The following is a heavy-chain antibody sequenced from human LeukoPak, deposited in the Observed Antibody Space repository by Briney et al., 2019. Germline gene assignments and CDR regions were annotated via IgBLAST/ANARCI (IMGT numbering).Heavy chain of an antibody. J-gene: IGHJ5*02. Sequence: ASVKVSCKASGYTFTSYGISWVRQAPGQGLEWMGWISAYNGNTNYAQKLQGRVTMTTDTSTSTAYMELRSLRSDDTAVYHCARGADSGYDFLSWFDPWGQGTLVTVSS. CDR2: ISAYNGNT. D-gene: IGHD5-12*01. V-gene: IGHV1-18*01. CDR3: ARGADSGYDFLSWFDP. CDR1: GYTFTSYG.